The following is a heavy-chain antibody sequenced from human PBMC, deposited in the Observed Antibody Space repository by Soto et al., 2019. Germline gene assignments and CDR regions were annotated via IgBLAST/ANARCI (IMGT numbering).Heavy chain of an antibody. CDR2: ISYDGSNK. D-gene: IGHD6-19*01. V-gene: IGHV3-30*18. CDR1: GFTFSSYG. Sequence: QVQLVESGGGVVQPGRSLRLSCAASGFTFSSYGMHWVRQAPGKGLEWVAVISYDGSNKYYADSVKGRFTISRDNSKNTLYRQMNSLRADDTAVYYCAKDDAVAGHIYYWGKGTMVTVAS. CDR3: AKDDAVAGHIYY. J-gene: IGHJ4*02.